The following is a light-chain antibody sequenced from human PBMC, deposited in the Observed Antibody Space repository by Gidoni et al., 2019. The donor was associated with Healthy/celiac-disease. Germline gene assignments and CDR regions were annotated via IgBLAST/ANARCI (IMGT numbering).Light chain of an antibody. CDR3: QSYDSSLSGSRV. Sequence: QSVLTQPPSVSGAPGQRVPISCTGSSSNIGAGYDVHWSQQLPVTAPKLLIYGNSNRPSGVPDRFSGSKSGTSASLAITGLQAEDEADYYCQSYDSSLSGSRVFGGGTKLTVL. V-gene: IGLV1-40*01. J-gene: IGLJ3*02. CDR1: SSNIGAGYD. CDR2: GNS.